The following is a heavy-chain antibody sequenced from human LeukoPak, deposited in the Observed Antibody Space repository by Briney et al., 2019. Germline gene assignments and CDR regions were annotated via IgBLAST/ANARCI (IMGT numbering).Heavy chain of an antibody. J-gene: IGHJ6*02. Sequence: GGSLRLSCTASGFTFSGYAMSWVRQAPGKGLEWVGFISSSGYSGTTEYAASVKSRFTISIDDSKNIAYLQMNSLKTEDTAVYYCARDAMQQWLNNGMDVWGQGTTVTVSS. V-gene: IGHV3-49*04. D-gene: IGHD6-19*01. CDR2: ISSSGYSGTT. CDR1: GFTFSGYA. CDR3: ARDAMQQWLNNGMDV.